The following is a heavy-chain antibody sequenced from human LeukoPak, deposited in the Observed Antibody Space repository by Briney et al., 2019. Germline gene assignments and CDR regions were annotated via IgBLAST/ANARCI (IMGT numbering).Heavy chain of an antibody. Sequence: GESLKISCKGYGHSFTNYWIGWVRQMPGKGLECMGIIYPGNSDTRYSPSFQGQVAISVDKSISTAYLQWSSLEASDSAIYYCARGAFYYDSSGYLDYWGQGTLVTVSS. CDR2: IYPGNSDT. J-gene: IGHJ4*02. CDR3: ARGAFYYDSSGYLDY. CDR1: GHSFTNYW. V-gene: IGHV5-51*01. D-gene: IGHD3-22*01.